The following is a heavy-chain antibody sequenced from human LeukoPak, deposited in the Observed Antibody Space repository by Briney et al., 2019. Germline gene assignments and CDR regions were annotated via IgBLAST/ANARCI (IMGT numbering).Heavy chain of an antibody. CDR2: MNPNSGST. Sequence: ASVKVSCKASGYTFTSYDINWVRQATGQGLEWMGWMNPNSGSTGYAQKFQGRVTITRNTSISTAYMELSSLRSEDTAVYYCARESESYDSSGSTFKYWGQGTLVTVSS. D-gene: IGHD3-22*01. CDR1: GYTFTSYD. CDR3: ARESESYDSSGSTFKY. J-gene: IGHJ4*02. V-gene: IGHV1-8*03.